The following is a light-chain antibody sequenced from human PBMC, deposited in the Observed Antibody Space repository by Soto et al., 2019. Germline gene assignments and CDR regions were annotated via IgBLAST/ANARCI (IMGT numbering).Light chain of an antibody. J-gene: IGKJ4*01. CDR1: QSVSSNY. CDR2: GAS. Sequence: EIVLTQSPGPLSLSPGERATLSCRASQSVSSNYLAWYQQKPGQAPRLLISGASNRATGIPDRFSGSGSGTDFTLTISRLEPEDVAVYYCQQYGSSPRLTFGGGTKVEIK. V-gene: IGKV3-20*01. CDR3: QQYGSSPRLT.